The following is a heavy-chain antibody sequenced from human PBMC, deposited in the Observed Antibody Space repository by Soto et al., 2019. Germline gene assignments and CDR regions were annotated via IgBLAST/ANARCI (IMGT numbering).Heavy chain of an antibody. CDR3: AREGYCSSTSCSRPLDD. J-gene: IGHJ4*02. CDR1: GDSVSSNSAA. V-gene: IGHV6-1*01. D-gene: IGHD2-2*01. CDR2: TYYRSKWYN. Sequence: PSQTLSLTCAISGDSVSSNSAAWNWIRQSPSRGLEWLGRTYYRSKWYNDYAVSVKSRITINPDTSKNQFSLQLNSVTPEDTAVYYCAREGYCSSTSCSRPLDDWGQGTPVTVSS.